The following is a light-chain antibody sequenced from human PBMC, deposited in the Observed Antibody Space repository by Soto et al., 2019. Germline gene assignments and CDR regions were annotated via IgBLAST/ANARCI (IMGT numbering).Light chain of an antibody. CDR2: KAS. CDR3: QQYNRYWT. Sequence: DIQMTQSPSTLSASVGDRVTITCRASQSISTWLAWYQQKPGKAPKLLIYKASTLESGVPSRFSGSGSETESPLTISSLQPDDFATYYCQQYNRYWTFGQGTKVEIK. V-gene: IGKV1-5*03. J-gene: IGKJ1*01. CDR1: QSISTW.